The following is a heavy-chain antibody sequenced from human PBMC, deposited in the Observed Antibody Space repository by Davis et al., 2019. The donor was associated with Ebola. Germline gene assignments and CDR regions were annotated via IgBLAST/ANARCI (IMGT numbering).Heavy chain of an antibody. CDR2: IWSDDIKK. V-gene: IGHV3-33*03. CDR1: NFTFNTYD. D-gene: IGHD3-16*01. J-gene: IGHJ4*02. Sequence: GESLKISCVASNFTFNTYDFHWVRQAPGKGLEWVAAIWSDDIKKYYADSVKGRSTISRDNSKNTVHLEMNSLRVDDTAVYFCARGGGPYYIDYWGQGALVTVSS. CDR3: ARGGGPYYIDY.